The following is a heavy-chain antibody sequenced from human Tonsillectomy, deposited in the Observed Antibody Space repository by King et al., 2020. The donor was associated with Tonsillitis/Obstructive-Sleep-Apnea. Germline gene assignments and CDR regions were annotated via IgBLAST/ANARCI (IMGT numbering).Heavy chain of an antibody. Sequence: VQLQESGPGLVKPSETLSLTCTVSDDSVSSGIYYWSWIRQPPGKGLEWIGDIYYSGNTNCNPSLKSRVTISVDTSKNHFSLKLSSVTAADTAVYYCARVSTTVTTFGAFDIWGQGTMVTVYS. CDR2: IYYSGNT. CDR1: DDSVSSGIYY. J-gene: IGHJ3*02. CDR3: ARVSTTVTTFGAFDI. D-gene: IGHD4-17*01. V-gene: IGHV4-61*01.